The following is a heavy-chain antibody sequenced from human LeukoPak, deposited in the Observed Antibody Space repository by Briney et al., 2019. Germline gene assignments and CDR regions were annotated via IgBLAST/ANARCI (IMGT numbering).Heavy chain of an antibody. CDR2: IRYDGSYK. J-gene: IGHJ4*02. CDR3: AKSYGSGSPFDY. V-gene: IGHV3-30*02. Sequence: GGSLRLSCAASGFTFSTYGMHWVRQAPGKGLEWVAFIRYDGSYKYYADSVKGRFIISRDNSKNTLYLQMNSLRAEDTAVYYCAKSYGSGSPFDYWGQGTLVTVSS. CDR1: GFTFSTYG. D-gene: IGHD3-10*01.